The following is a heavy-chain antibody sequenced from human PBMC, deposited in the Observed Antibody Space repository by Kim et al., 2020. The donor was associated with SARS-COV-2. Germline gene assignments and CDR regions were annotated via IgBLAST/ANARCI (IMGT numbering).Heavy chain of an antibody. Sequence: GGSLRLSCAASGFTFSDYYMSWIRQAPGKGLEWVSYISSSGSTIYYADSVKGRFTISRDNAKNSLYLQMNSLRAEDTAVYYCARWRIITMIVGAFDIWGQGTMVTVSS. CDR1: GFTFSDYY. D-gene: IGHD3-22*01. CDR3: ARWRIITMIVGAFDI. J-gene: IGHJ3*02. V-gene: IGHV3-11*01. CDR2: ISSSGSTI.